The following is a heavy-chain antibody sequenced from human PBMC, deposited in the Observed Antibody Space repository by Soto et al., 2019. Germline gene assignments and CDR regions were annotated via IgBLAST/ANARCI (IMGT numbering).Heavy chain of an antibody. CDR1: GGTFSSYA. CDR2: IIAILGKA. J-gene: IGHJ4*02. CDR3: VRRDTSGFLRYFDN. Sequence: QVQLVQSGAEVKKPGSSVKVSCKASGGTFSSYAISWVRQAPGQGLEWKGGIIAILGKANYAEKFQGRVTITADESTSTAYMELSSLRSEDTAVYYCVRRDTSGFLRYFDNWGQGTLVTVSS. D-gene: IGHD3-3*01. V-gene: IGHV1-69*01.